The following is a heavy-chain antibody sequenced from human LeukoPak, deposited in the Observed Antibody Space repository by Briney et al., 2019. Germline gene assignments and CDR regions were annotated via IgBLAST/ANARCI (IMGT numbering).Heavy chain of an antibody. CDR3: ARKVPNDSSGYYYRGQFDP. D-gene: IGHD3-22*01. V-gene: IGHV1-69*06. CDR2: IIPIFGTA. Sequence: SVKVSCKASGGTFSSYAISWVRQAPGQGLEWMGGIIPIFGTANYAQKFQGRVTITADKSTSTAYMELGSLRSEDTAVYYCARKVPNDSSGYYYRGQFDPWGQGTLVTVSS. J-gene: IGHJ5*02. CDR1: GGTFSSYA.